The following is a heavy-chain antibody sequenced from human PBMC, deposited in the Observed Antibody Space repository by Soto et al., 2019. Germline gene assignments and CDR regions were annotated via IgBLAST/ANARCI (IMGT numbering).Heavy chain of an antibody. CDR2: ISSSGSTI. Sequence: GGSLRLSCAASGFTFSDYYMSWIRQAPGKGLEWVSYISSSGSTIYYADSVKGRFTISRDNAKNSLYLQMNSLRAEDTAVYYCARDPQYSSSWPPENTWFDPWGQGTLVTVSS. V-gene: IGHV3-11*01. J-gene: IGHJ5*02. CDR1: GFTFSDYY. CDR3: ARDPQYSSSWPPENTWFDP. D-gene: IGHD6-13*01.